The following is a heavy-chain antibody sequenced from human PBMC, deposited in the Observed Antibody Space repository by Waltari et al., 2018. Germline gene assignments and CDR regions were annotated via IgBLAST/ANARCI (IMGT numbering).Heavy chain of an antibody. J-gene: IGHJ6*03. Sequence: QLQLQESGSGLVKPSQTLSLTCAVSGGSISSGGYSWSWIRQPPGKGLGWIGYIYHSASTYYNPSRKIRVTISVDSAKNQFSLELSSGTAADTAVYYCAREIKDDSSVYPNYYYYYMDVWGKGTTVTVSS. CDR1: GGSISSGGYS. D-gene: IGHD3-22*01. CDR3: AREIKDDSSVYPNYYYYYMDV. V-gene: IGHV4-30-2*01. CDR2: IYHSAST.